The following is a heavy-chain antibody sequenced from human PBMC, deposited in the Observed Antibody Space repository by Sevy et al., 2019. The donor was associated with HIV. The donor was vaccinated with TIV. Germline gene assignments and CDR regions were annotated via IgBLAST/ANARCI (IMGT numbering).Heavy chain of an antibody. J-gene: IGHJ4*02. CDR2: IKKDGSEK. D-gene: IGHD5-18*01. CDR1: GFTFSSYW. Sequence: GGSLRLSCAASGFTFSSYWMSWVRQAPGKGLEWVANIKKDGSEKYYVDSVKALFTISRDNAKNSLCLQMNSLRAEDTAVYYCARVNGQLWLRSGEDYWGQGTLVTVSS. V-gene: IGHV3-7*01. CDR3: ARVNGQLWLRSGEDY.